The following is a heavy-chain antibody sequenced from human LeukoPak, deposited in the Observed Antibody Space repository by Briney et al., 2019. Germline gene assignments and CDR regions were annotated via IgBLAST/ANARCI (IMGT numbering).Heavy chain of an antibody. CDR2: ISYDGSNK. CDR1: GFTFSSYS. V-gene: IGHV3-30*18. Sequence: GGPLRLSCAASGFTFSSYSMNWVRQAPGKGLEWVAVISYDGSNKYYADSVKGRFTISRDNSKNTLYLQMNSLRAEDTAVYYCAKGLERSGWYYDAFDIWGQGTMVTVSS. D-gene: IGHD6-19*01. J-gene: IGHJ3*02. CDR3: AKGLERSGWYYDAFDI.